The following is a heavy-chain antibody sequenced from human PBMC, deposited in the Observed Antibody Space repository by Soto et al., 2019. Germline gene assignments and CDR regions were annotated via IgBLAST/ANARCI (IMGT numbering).Heavy chain of an antibody. Sequence: PSETLSLTCTVSGGSISSYYWSWIRQPPGKGLEWIGYIYYSGSTNYNPSLKSRVTISVDTSKNQFSLKLSSVTAADTAVYYCARDLGYCSSTSCYPWFDPWGQGTLGTVSS. CDR2: IYYSGST. V-gene: IGHV4-59*12. CDR3: ARDLGYCSSTSCYPWFDP. D-gene: IGHD2-2*01. CDR1: GGSISSYY. J-gene: IGHJ5*02.